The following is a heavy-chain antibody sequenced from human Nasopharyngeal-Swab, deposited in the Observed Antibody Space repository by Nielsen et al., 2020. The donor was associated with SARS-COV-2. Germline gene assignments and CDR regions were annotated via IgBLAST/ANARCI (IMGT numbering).Heavy chain of an antibody. CDR3: AKANALFWFGQVKNDAFDI. V-gene: IGHV3-30*18. CDR2: ISYEGSKK. CDR1: GFSFNNYG. D-gene: IGHD3-10*01. J-gene: IGHJ3*02. Sequence: GESLKISCTASGFSFNNYGMHWVRQAPGKGLEWVAVISYEGSKKFYAESVEGRFTISRDYSKNTLYLQMDSLRTEDTAMYFCAKANALFWFGQVKNDAFDIWGQGTMVAVSS.